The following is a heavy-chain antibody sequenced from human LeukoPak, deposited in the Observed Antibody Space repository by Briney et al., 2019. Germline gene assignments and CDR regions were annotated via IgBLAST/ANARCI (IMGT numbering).Heavy chain of an antibody. J-gene: IGHJ4*02. Sequence: PSETLSLTCTVSGGSISSYYCSWIRQPPGKGLEWSGYIYYSGSNNYNPSLKSRVTISVDTSKNQFSLKLSSVTAADTAVYYCASGLDYYDSSGYLIDYWGQGTLVTVSS. CDR1: GGSISSYY. CDR2: IYYSGSN. D-gene: IGHD3-22*01. V-gene: IGHV4-59*01. CDR3: ASGLDYYDSSGYLIDY.